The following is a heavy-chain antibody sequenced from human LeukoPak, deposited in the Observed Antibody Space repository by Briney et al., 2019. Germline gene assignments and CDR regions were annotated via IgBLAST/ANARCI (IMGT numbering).Heavy chain of an antibody. J-gene: IGHJ4*02. CDR3: ARDLYYDSSGLDY. CDR2: ISAYNGNT. V-gene: IGHV1-18*01. CDR1: GYTFTSYG. Sequence: ASVMVSFKASGYTFTSYGIRWVRQAPGQGLEWMGWISAYNGNTNYAQKLQGRVTTTIDTSTSTAYMELRSLRSDDTAVCYCARDLYYDSSGLDYWGQGTLVTVSS. D-gene: IGHD3-22*01.